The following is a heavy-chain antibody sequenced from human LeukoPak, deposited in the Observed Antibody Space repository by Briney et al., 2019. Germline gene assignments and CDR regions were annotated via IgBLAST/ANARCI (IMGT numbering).Heavy chain of an antibody. V-gene: IGHV1-8*03. D-gene: IGHD3-3*01. CDR2: MNPDSGNT. CDR3: ARRPSGYYNYYYMDV. CDR1: GYTFTSYD. Sequence: ASVKVSCTASGYTFTSYDINWVRQATGQGLEWMGWMNPDSGNTGYAQKFQGRVTITRNTSISTAYMELSSLRSEDTAVYYCARRPSGYYNYYYMDVWGKGTTVTVSS. J-gene: IGHJ6*03.